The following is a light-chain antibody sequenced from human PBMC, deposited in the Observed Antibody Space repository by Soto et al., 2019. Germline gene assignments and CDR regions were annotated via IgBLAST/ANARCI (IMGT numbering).Light chain of an antibody. CDR3: QQYNTFWP. Sequence: DSQMPQSPSTLSGSVVDRFTITCRSSQSINNWLAWYQQKPGKSPQLLIYDVSNLQSGVPSRFSGGGSGTQFTLTISSLQPDDVATYYCQQYNTFWPFGQGTKVDI. J-gene: IGKJ1*01. CDR2: DVS. CDR1: QSINNW. V-gene: IGKV1-5*01.